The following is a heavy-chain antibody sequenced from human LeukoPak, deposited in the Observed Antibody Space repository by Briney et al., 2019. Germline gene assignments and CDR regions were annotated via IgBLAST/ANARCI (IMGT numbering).Heavy chain of an antibody. CDR3: ARGYSSSWYGSRIFDY. Sequence: SETLSLTCTVSGASISSYYWSWIRQPPGKGLEWIGHMFHSGGTNYNPSLKSRVTISLDTSKNQLSLKVSSVTAADTAVYYCARGYSSSWYGSRIFDYWGQGTPVTVSS. CDR2: MFHSGGT. V-gene: IGHV4-59*01. J-gene: IGHJ4*02. D-gene: IGHD6-13*01. CDR1: GASISSYY.